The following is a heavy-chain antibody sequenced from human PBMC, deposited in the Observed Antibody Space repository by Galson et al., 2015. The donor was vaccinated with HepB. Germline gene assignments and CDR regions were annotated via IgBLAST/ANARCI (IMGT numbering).Heavy chain of an antibody. CDR3: ARDLYSSGWPTLY. V-gene: IGHV3-7*03. J-gene: IGHJ4*02. Sequence: SLRLSCAASEFSLSYYWMIWVRQAPGKGLEWVANIKQDGIEKYYVDSVKGRFTISRDNAKNSLYLQMNSLRAEDTAMYYCARDLYSSGWPTLYWGQGTLVTVPS. CDR1: EFSLSYYW. D-gene: IGHD3-22*01. CDR2: IKQDGIEK.